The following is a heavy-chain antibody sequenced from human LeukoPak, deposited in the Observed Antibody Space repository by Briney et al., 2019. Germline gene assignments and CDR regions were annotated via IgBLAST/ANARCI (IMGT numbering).Heavy chain of an antibody. CDR2: IYYSGST. D-gene: IGHD4-11*01. Sequence: PSETLSLTCAVYGGSFSGYYWSWIRQPPGKGLEWIGYIYYSGSTNYNPSLKSRVTISVDTSKNQFSLKLSSVTAADTAVYYCARALQPGPDYWGQGTLVTVSS. V-gene: IGHV4-59*01. CDR1: GGSFSGYY. CDR3: ARALQPGPDY. J-gene: IGHJ4*02.